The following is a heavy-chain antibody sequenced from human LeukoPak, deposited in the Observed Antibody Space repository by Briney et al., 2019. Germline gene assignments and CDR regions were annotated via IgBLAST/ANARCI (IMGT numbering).Heavy chain of an antibody. D-gene: IGHD2-8*01. CDR2: IIPIFGTA. CDR3: ARDKGPNGGFDY. CDR1: GGTFSSYA. V-gene: IGHV1-69*05. J-gene: IGHJ4*02. Sequence: ASVKVSCNASGGTFSSYAISWVRQAPGQGLEWMGGIIPIFGTANYAQKFQGRVTITTDESTSTAYMELSSLRSEDTAVYYCARDKGPNGGFDYWGQGTLVTVSS.